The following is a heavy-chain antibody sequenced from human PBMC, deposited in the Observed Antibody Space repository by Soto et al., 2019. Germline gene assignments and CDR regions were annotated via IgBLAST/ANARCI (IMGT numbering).Heavy chain of an antibody. Sequence: EVQLVETGGGLIQPGGSLRLSCAASGFSVSNSYLNWVRQAPGKGLEWVSVIYSGGSAFYADSVKGRFTISRDSSKNTLHLQMNNLRVEDTAVYYCARGTTAATPAYWGQGTLVTVSS. CDR1: GFSVSNSY. V-gene: IGHV3-53*02. D-gene: IGHD2-21*02. CDR2: IYSGGSA. J-gene: IGHJ4*02. CDR3: ARGTTAATPAY.